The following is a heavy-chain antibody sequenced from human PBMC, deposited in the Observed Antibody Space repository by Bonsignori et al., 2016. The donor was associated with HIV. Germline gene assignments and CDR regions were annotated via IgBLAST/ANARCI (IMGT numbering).Heavy chain of an antibody. CDR1: GGSFSAYY. CDR3: ARLHIVGALALVYRYWFDP. V-gene: IGHV4-34*01. D-gene: IGHD1-26*01. CDR2: INHSGST. J-gene: IGHJ5*02. Sequence: QVQLQQWGAGLLKPSETQSLTCAVYGGSFSAYYWSWIRQSPGKGLEWIGEINHSGSTNYNPSLKSRVTISIDTSKNQFSLKLNSVTAADTAVYYCARLHIVGALALVYRYWFDPWGQGTLVTVSS.